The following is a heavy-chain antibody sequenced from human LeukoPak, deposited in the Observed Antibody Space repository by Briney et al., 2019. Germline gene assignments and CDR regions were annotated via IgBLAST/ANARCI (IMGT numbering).Heavy chain of an antibody. CDR2: IYTSGST. CDR1: GGSISRGSYF. D-gene: IGHD6-13*01. Sequence: SETLSLTCTVSGGSISRGSYFWSWIRQPAGKGLEWIGRIYTSGSTNYNPSLKSRVTISVDTSKNQFSLKLSSVTAADTVVYYCARDGYSSSFDYWGQGTLVTVSS. CDR3: ARDGYSSSFDY. V-gene: IGHV4-61*02. J-gene: IGHJ4*02.